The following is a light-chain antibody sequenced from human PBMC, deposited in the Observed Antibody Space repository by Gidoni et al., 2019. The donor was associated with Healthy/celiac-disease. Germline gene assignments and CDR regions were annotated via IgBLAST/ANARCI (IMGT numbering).Light chain of an antibody. CDR2: GAS. Sequence: EIVLTPSPGTLSLSQGERATLSCRASQSVSSSYLAWYQQKPGQAPRRLIYGASSRATGIPDRFSGSGSGTDFTLTISRLEPEDFAVYYCQQYGSSPYTFGQGTKLEIK. CDR1: QSVSSSY. J-gene: IGKJ2*01. CDR3: QQYGSSPYT. V-gene: IGKV3-20*01.